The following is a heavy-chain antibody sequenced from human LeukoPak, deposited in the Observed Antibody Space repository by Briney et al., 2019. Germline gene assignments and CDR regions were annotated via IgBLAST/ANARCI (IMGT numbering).Heavy chain of an antibody. D-gene: IGHD2-8*01. CDR2: IGGSGATT. Sequence: PGGSLRLSCAASGFTFSSYSMNWVRQAPGKGLEWVSSIGGSGATTYYADSVKGRFTVSRDNSKNTLYLQMDSLRAEDTAIYYCVKDSFSTVIMVGAFDVWGQGTMVTVSS. CDR3: VKDSFSTVIMVGAFDV. CDR1: GFTFSSYS. V-gene: IGHV3-23*01. J-gene: IGHJ3*01.